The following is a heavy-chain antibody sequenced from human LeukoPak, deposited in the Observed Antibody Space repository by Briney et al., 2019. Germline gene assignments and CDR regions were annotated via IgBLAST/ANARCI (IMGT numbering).Heavy chain of an antibody. J-gene: IGHJ4*02. CDR3: ARRGSGWYYFDY. V-gene: IGHV4-59*01. CDR2: IYYSGST. D-gene: IGHD6-19*01. Sequence: SETLSLTCTVSGGSISPYYWSWIRQPPGKGLKWIGYIYYSGSTNYNPSLKSRVTISVDTSKNQFSLKLSSVTTADTAVYYCARRGSGWYYFDYWGQGTLVTVSS. CDR1: GGSISPYY.